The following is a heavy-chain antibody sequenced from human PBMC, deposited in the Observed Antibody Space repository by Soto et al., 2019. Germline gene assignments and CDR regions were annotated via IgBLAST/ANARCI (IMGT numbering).Heavy chain of an antibody. V-gene: IGHV4-31*03. CDR3: ASGHDAYKVRY. Sequence: SENLSLTCTVSGGSISSRGTGSYWTWIRQLPGKGLEWIGYIYYTGNTYYNPSLKSRPTISIDTSENQFSLKLTSVTAAVTAVYFSASGHDAYKVRYSGQGTLVTVSS. J-gene: IGHJ4*02. D-gene: IGHD1-1*01. CDR1: GGSISSRGTGSY. CDR2: IYYTGNT.